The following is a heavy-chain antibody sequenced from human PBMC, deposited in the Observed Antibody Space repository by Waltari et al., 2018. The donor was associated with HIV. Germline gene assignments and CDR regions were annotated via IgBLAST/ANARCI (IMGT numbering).Heavy chain of an antibody. CDR3: ARGGFGSSWPDY. CDR2: IYSGGST. Sequence: EVQLVESGGGLVQPGGSLRLSCAASGFTVSSNYMSWVRQAPGKWLEWVSVIYSGGSTYYADSVKVRFTISRDNSKNTLYLQMNSRRAEDTAVYYCARGGFGSSWPDYWGQGTLVTVAS. V-gene: IGHV3-66*02. D-gene: IGHD6-13*01. CDR1: GFTVSSNY. J-gene: IGHJ4*02.